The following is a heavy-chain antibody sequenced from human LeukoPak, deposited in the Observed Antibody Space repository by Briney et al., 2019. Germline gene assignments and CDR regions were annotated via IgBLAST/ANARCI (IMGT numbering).Heavy chain of an antibody. D-gene: IGHD1-14*01. J-gene: IGHJ4*02. CDR3: AARNY. Sequence: PGGSLRLSCAASGFTISSQAMSWVRQAPGKGLEGVSVIYSRGATYYADPVKGRFTISRDNSKNTLYLQMNSLRVEDTAVYYCAARNYWGQGTLVTVSS. CDR2: IYSRGAT. CDR1: GFTISSQA. V-gene: IGHV3-53*01.